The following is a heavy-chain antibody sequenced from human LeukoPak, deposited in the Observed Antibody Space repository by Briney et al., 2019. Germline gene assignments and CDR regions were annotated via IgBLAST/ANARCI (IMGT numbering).Heavy chain of an antibody. D-gene: IGHD4-23*01. CDR3: ARDRFAGRSGGYFQH. CDR2: ISAYNGNT. CDR1: GYTFTSYG. V-gene: IGHV1-18*01. Sequence: ASVKVSCKASGYTFTSYGISWVRQAPGQGLEWMGWISAYNGNTNYAQKLQGRVTMTTDTSTSTAYMELRSLRSDDTAVYYCARDRFAGRSGGYFQHWGQGNLVTVSS. J-gene: IGHJ1*01.